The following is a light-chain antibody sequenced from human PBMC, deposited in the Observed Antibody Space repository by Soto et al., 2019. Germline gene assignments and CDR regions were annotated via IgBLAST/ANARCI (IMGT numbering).Light chain of an antibody. CDR3: QQYNSYLRT. J-gene: IGKJ1*01. CDR2: KAS. V-gene: IGKV1-5*03. CDR1: QSISSG. Sequence: DIQMTQSPSTLSASLGDRVPITCRASQSISSGLAWYQQKPGKAPKLLIYKASSLESGVPSRFSGSGSGTEFTLTISSLQPDDFATYYCQQYNSYLRTFGQGTKVEIK.